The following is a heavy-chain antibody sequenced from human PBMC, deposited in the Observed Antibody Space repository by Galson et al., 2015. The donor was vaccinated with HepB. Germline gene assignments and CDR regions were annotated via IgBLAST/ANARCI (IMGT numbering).Heavy chain of an antibody. CDR2: INPNSGAT. V-gene: IGHV1-2*02. Sequence: SVKVSCKASGYTFTGYYMHWVRQAPGQGLEWMGWINPNSGATNYAQKFQVRVTMTRDTFITTAYLDLSSLRSDDTAVYCCARVKAAARATSAFEIWGQGTMVTVS. CDR1: GYTFTGYY. D-gene: IGHD6-13*01. J-gene: IGHJ3*02. CDR3: ARVKAAARATSAFEI.